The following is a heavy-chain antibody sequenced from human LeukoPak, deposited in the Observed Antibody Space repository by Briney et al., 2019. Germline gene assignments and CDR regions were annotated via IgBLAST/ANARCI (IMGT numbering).Heavy chain of an antibody. Sequence: GASVKVSCKASGYTFTSYDINWVRQAAGQGLEWMGWMNPNSGNTGYAQKFQGRVTMTRNTSISTAYMELSSLRSEDTAVYYCAREPFEYYDILTGSKLFDYWGQGTLVTVSS. V-gene: IGHV1-8*01. J-gene: IGHJ4*02. D-gene: IGHD3-9*01. CDR2: MNPNSGNT. CDR1: GYTFTSYD. CDR3: AREPFEYYDILTGSKLFDY.